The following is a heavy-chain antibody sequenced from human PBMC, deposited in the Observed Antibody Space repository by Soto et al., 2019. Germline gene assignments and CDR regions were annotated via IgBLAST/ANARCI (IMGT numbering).Heavy chain of an antibody. Sequence: SETLSLTCAVYGGSFSGYYWSWIRQPPGKGLEWIGEINHSGSTNYNPSLKSRVTISVDTSKNQFSLKLSSVTAADTAVYYCARSTSGIAAPGPYYYYDMDVWGQGTTVTVSS. D-gene: IGHD6-13*01. CDR3: ARSTSGIAAPGPYYYYDMDV. CDR1: GGSFSGYY. V-gene: IGHV4-34*01. CDR2: INHSGST. J-gene: IGHJ6*02.